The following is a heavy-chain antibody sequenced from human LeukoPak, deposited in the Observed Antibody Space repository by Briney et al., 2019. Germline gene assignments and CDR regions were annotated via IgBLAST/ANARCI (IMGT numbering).Heavy chain of an antibody. J-gene: IGHJ5*02. CDR1: GYTFTGYY. CDR3: ARDVYCSGGSCYPQWFDP. CDR2: INPNGGGT. D-gene: IGHD2-15*01. Sequence: ASVKVSCKASGYTFTGYYMHWVRQAPGQGLEWMGWINPNGGGTNYAQKFQGRVTMTRDTSISTAYMELSRLRSDDTAVYYCARDVYCSGGSCYPQWFDPWGQGTLVTVSS. V-gene: IGHV1-2*02.